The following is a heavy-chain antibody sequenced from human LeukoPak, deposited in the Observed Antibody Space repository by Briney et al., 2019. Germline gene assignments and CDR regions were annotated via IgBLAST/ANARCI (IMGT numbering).Heavy chain of an antibody. Sequence: SETLSLTCSVSGGSISSYFLSWIRQPAGKGLEWIGRIHSGTTTYNPSLKRRVTMSLDTSKNQVYLTLRSVTAADTALYYCTRDSGTTGEVKFDPWGQGTLVTVSS. CDR3: TRDSGTTGEVKFDP. CDR2: IHSGTT. D-gene: IGHD4-17*01. J-gene: IGHJ5*02. V-gene: IGHV4-4*07. CDR1: GGSISSYF.